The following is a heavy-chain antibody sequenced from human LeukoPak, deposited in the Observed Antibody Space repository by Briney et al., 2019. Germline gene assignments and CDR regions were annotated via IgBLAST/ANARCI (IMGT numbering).Heavy chain of an antibody. Sequence: SKTLSLTCTVSGGSISSSSYYWGWIRQPPGKGLEWIGNIYYSGSTYYNPSLKSRVTMSVDTSKNQFSLKLSSVTAADTAVYYCVGEEYGTGSYYKSSQWGQGTLVTVSS. J-gene: IGHJ4*02. CDR2: IYYSGST. D-gene: IGHD3-10*01. CDR1: GGSISSSSYY. V-gene: IGHV4-39*01. CDR3: VGEEYGTGSYYKSSQ.